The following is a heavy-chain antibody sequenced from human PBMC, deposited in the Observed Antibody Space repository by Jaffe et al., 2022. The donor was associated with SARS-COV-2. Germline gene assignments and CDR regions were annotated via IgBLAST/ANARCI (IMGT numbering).Heavy chain of an antibody. J-gene: IGHJ4*02. D-gene: IGHD4-4*01. CDR2: VYNNGST. Sequence: QVQLQESGPGLVKPSETLSLTCTVSGGSISSFYLSWIRQPPGKGLEWVGYVYNNGSTNYNPSLKSRVTISVDTSRNQFSLKLSSVTTADTAVYYCARGYYSLPFDYWGQGTLVTVSS. CDR3: ARGYYSLPFDY. CDR1: GGSISSFY. V-gene: IGHV4-59*08.